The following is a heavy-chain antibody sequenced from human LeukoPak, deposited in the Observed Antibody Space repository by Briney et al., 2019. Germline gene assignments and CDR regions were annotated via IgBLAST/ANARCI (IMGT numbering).Heavy chain of an antibody. J-gene: IGHJ6*03. Sequence: PSQTMSLTCTVSGGSLTGYYWSWIRQPPGEGLEWIGYIYTSVRTNYNPSLKSRVAIPVDTSKNQLSLKLSSVTAADTAVYYCTASGTIAARLHYYYMDVWGTGTTVTVSS. CDR1: GGSLTGYY. D-gene: IGHD6-6*01. CDR2: IYTSVRT. CDR3: TASGTIAARLHYYYMDV. V-gene: IGHV4-4*09.